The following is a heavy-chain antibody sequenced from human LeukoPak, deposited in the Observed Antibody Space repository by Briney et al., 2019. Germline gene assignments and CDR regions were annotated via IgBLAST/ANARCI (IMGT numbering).Heavy chain of an antibody. J-gene: IGHJ4*02. D-gene: IGHD5-24*01. CDR3: ASGGWLQLEGYFDY. CDR1: GGTFSSYA. Sequence: ASVKVSCKASGGTFSSYAISWVRQAPGQGLEWMGRIIPILGIANYAQKFQGRVTITADKSTSTAYMELSSPRSEDTAVYYCASGGWLQLEGYFDYWGQGTLVTVSS. CDR2: IIPILGIA. V-gene: IGHV1-69*04.